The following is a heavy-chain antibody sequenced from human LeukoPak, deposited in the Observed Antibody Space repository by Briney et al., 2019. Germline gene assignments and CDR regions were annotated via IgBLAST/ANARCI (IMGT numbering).Heavy chain of an antibody. CDR2: IKEDGSEK. CDR1: GFTFSSYW. Sequence: GGSLRLSCAASGFTFSSYWMSWVRKGPGKGLEWVANIKEDGSEKYYVESVKGRFTISRDNAKNSLYLQMNSLRAEDTAVYYCATISGYEFDPWGQGTLVTVSS. J-gene: IGHJ5*02. CDR3: ATISGYEFDP. V-gene: IGHV3-7*02. D-gene: IGHD5-12*01.